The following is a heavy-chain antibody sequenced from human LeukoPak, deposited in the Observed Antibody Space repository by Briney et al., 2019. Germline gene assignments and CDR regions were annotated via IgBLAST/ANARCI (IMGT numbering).Heavy chain of an antibody. Sequence: SETLSLTCTVSGGSISSSGYYWGWIRQPPGKGLEWIGSMFYSGSTYYTPSLKSRFTISVDTSKNQFSLKLTSVTAADTAVYYCARRGAGSGSYYRDYWGQGTLVTVSS. J-gene: IGHJ4*02. V-gene: IGHV4-39*01. CDR1: GGSISSSGYY. CDR2: MFYSGST. D-gene: IGHD3-10*01. CDR3: ARRGAGSGSYYRDY.